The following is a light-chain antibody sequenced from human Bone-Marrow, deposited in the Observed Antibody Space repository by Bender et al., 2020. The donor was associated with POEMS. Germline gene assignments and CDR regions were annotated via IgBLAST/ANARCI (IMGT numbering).Light chain of an antibody. CDR3: CSYTAATSRDV. Sequence: QSVLTQPASVSGSPGQSITISCTGTSSDVGSYNLVSWYQQHPGKAPHLMFYDVINRPSGVSNRFSGSKSGNTASLTIYGLQAEDEADYYCCSYTAATSRDVFGAGTKVTVL. CDR1: SSDVGSYNL. V-gene: IGLV2-23*02. J-gene: IGLJ1*01. CDR2: DVI.